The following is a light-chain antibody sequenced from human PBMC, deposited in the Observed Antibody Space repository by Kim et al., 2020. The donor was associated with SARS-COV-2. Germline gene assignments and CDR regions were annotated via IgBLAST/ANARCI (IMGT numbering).Light chain of an antibody. CDR1: ESISNN. CDR2: GAS. V-gene: IGKV3-15*01. Sequence: EIVMTQSPATLSVSQGERATLSCRASESISNNLAWYQHKPGQAPRLLIYGASTRATGIPARFSGSGSGTDFTLTVSSLQTEDFAVYYCHQYKGWPTGDTFGQGTKLEL. CDR3: HQYKGWPTGDT. J-gene: IGKJ2*01.